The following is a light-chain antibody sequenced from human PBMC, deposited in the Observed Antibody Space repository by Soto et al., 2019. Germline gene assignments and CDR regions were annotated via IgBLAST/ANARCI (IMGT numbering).Light chain of an antibody. J-gene: IGKJ2*01. Sequence: IVMTQSPATLSVSPGERVTLSCRASETVRTNLAWFQQKPGQTPGLLIFGASTRATGIPTRFTGSGSETEFTLTIGSLQSEDLAVYYCQQYYNWPPYTFGQGTKLEIK. CDR2: GAS. CDR3: QQYYNWPPYT. CDR1: ETVRTN. V-gene: IGKV3-15*01.